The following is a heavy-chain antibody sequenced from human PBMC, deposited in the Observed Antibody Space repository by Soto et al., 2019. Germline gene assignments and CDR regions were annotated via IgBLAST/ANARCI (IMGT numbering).Heavy chain of an antibody. V-gene: IGHV4-30-2*01. CDR2: IYHSGST. CDR3: ARATQYYFVVSGYATGPHFACDL. J-gene: IGHJ3*01. Sequence: SETLSLTCAVSGGSISSGGYSWCWIRQPPGKGLEWIGYIYHSGSTYYNPSLKSRVTISVDTSKNQFSLKLSSVTAADTAVYYCARATQYYFVVSGYATGPHFACDLRGQGTM. D-gene: IGHD3-22*01. CDR1: GGSISSGGYS.